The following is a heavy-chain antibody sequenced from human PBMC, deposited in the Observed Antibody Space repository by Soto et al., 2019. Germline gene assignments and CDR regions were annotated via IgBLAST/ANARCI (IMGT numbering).Heavy chain of an antibody. Sequence: SETLSLTCRVSGTSISSSYWWAWVRQSPGKGLEWIGEIYHNGITKYNPSLKSRVSISVDTSNNQFSLELSSVTAADTAVYSCARHPGYCSGSSCYGYYTMDVWGQGTTVTVSS. CDR1: GTSISSSYW. CDR2: IYHNGIT. D-gene: IGHD2-2*01. CDR3: ARHPGYCSGSSCYGYYTMDV. V-gene: IGHV4-4*02. J-gene: IGHJ6*02.